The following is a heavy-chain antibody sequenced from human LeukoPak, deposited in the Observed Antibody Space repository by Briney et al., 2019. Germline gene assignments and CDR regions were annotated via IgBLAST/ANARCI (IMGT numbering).Heavy chain of an antibody. CDR2: IFPADSDT. Sequence: GESLKISCKGSRYSFTSYWIGWVLQMPGKGLEWMGIIFPADSDTRYSPSFQGQVTISADKSISTAYLQWSSLKASDTAMYYCARQGPYGDYDYWGQGTLVTVSS. J-gene: IGHJ4*02. D-gene: IGHD4-17*01. CDR3: ARQGPYGDYDY. CDR1: RYSFTSYW. V-gene: IGHV5-51*01.